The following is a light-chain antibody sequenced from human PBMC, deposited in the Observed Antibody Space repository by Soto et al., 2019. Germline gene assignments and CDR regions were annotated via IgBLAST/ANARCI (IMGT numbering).Light chain of an antibody. J-gene: IGLJ2*01. CDR2: EVS. V-gene: IGLV2-14*01. Sequence: QSVLTQPASVSGSPGQSITISCTGTSSDIGDYTYVSWYQQHPGKAPKLIIYEVSDRPSGVSNRFSGSKSGNTASLTISGLQTEDEADYYCCSYTSISTSAVFGGGTKVTVL. CDR3: CSYTSISTSAV. CDR1: SSDIGDYTY.